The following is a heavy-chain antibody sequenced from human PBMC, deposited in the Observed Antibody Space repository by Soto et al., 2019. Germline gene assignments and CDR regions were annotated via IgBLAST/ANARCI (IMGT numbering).Heavy chain of an antibody. Sequence: GVSLXLSCAASGFTFSSYSMSWVRQAPGKGLEWVSAISGSGGSTYYADSVKGRFTISRDNSKNTLYLQMNSLRAEDTAVYYCAKAASIVLMVYAYDSASDIWGQGTMVTVSS. J-gene: IGHJ3*02. CDR2: ISGSGGST. CDR3: AKAASIVLMVYAYDSASDI. D-gene: IGHD2-8*01. V-gene: IGHV3-23*01. CDR1: GFTFSSYS.